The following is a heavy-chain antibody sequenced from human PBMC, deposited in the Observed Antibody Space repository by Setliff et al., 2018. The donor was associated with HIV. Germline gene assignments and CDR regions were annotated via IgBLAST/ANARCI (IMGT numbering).Heavy chain of an antibody. CDR2: IIPMFDAP. D-gene: IGHD6-13*01. CDR1: GYTFSSYA. V-gene: IGHV1-69*13. CDR3: ARPIRAAAGNDAFHV. Sequence: ASVKVSCKASGYTFSSYAISWVRQAPGQGLEWMGGIIPMFDAPNYAQKFQGRVTITADESTSTAYMELSSLRSEDSAVYFCARPIRAAAGNDAFHVWGQGTMVTVSS. J-gene: IGHJ3*01.